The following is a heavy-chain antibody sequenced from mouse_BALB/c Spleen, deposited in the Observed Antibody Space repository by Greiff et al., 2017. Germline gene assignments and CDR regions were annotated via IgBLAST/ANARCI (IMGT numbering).Heavy chain of an antibody. J-gene: IGHJ4*01. Sequence: VQLKESGGGLVQPGGSRKLSCAASGFTFSSFGMHWVRQAPEKGLEWVAYISSGSSTIYYADTVKGRFTISRDNPKNTLFLQMTSLRSEDTAMYYCARGLRLYYAMDYWGQGTSVTVSS. CDR1: GFTFSSFG. D-gene: IGHD1-2*01. V-gene: IGHV5-17*02. CDR2: ISSGSSTI. CDR3: ARGLRLYYAMDY.